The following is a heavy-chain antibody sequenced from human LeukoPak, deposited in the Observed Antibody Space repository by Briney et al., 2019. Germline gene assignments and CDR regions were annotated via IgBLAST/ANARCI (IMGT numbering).Heavy chain of an antibody. D-gene: IGHD3-16*01. CDR1: GGSISSYF. V-gene: IGHV4-59*08. Sequence: PSETLSLTCTVSGGSISSYFWTWIRQPPGKGLEWIGYIYYSGSTNYNPSLKSRVTISVDTSKNQFSLKLSSVTAADTAVYYCARHGGLYYFDYWGQGTLVTVSS. CDR3: ARHGGLYYFDY. J-gene: IGHJ4*02. CDR2: IYYSGST.